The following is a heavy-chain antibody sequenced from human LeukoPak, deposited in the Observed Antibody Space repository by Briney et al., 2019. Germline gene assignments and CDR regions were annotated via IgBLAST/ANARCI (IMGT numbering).Heavy chain of an antibody. J-gene: IGHJ4*02. V-gene: IGHV3-73*01. CDR3: TILWCSTWYGPQDY. CDR1: GFTFCGAT. D-gene: IGHD6-13*01. Sequence: GGSLRLSCAASGFTFCGATRHWVRQASGRGLEWVGRIRSKDNSYSTAYAASVRGRFTFSRDESKNTAYLQMNSLKTEDTAVYYCTILWCSTWYGPQDYWGQGTLVTVSS. CDR2: IRSKDNSYST.